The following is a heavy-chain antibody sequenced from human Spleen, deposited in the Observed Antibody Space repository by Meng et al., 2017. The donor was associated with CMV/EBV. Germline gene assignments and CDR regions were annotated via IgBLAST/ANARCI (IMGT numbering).Heavy chain of an antibody. CDR2: IWYDESNK. D-gene: IGHD2-2*02. CDR3: AKDLFEGGYCSSTSCYTIDY. CDR1: GFTFSTYG. J-gene: IGHJ4*02. V-gene: IGHV3-33*03. Sequence: GESLKISCAASGFTFSTYGSHWVRQAPGKGLEWVAVIWYDESNKHYADAVKGRFTISRDNSKNTLCLQMNSLRVEDTAVYYCAKDLFEGGYCSSTSCYTIDYWGQGTLVTVSS.